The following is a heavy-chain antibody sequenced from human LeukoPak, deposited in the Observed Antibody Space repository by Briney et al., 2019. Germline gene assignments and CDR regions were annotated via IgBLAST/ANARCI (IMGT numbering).Heavy chain of an antibody. CDR1: GFTFSSYA. CDR3: ASYLYSSGWENWFDP. D-gene: IGHD6-19*01. CDR2: ISGSGGST. V-gene: IGHV3-23*01. Sequence: GGSLRLSCAASGFTFSSYAMSWVRQAPGKGLEWVSAISGSGGSTYYADSVKGRFTISRDNSKNTLYLQMNSLRAEDTAVYYCASYLYSSGWENWFDPWGQGTLVTVSS. J-gene: IGHJ5*02.